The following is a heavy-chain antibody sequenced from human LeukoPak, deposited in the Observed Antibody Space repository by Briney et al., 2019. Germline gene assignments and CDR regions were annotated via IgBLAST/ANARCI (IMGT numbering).Heavy chain of an antibody. CDR1: GGSISSYY. J-gene: IGHJ5*02. V-gene: IGHV4-4*07. CDR3: ARQSYSSGFNWFDP. Sequence: SETLSLTCTVSGGSISSYYWSWIRQPAGKGLEWIGRIYTSGSTNYNPSLKSRVTMSVDMSKNQFSLKLSSVTAADTAVYYCARQSYSSGFNWFDPWGQGTLVTVSS. D-gene: IGHD6-19*01. CDR2: IYTSGST.